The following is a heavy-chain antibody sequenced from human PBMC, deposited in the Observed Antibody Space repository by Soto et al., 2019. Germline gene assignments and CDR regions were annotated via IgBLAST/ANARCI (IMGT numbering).Heavy chain of an antibody. CDR2: IYYSGNT. J-gene: IGHJ4*02. CDR1: GGSISSGDYY. CDR3: ASHCYDNQNFDY. V-gene: IGHV4-30-4*01. D-gene: IGHD3-22*01. Sequence: QVQLQESGPGLVKPSQTLSLTCTVSGGSISSGDYYWSWIRQPPGKGLEWIGYIYYSGNTYYNPSLKSRLTISVDTSKNQFALKLSSVTAADTAVYYCASHCYDNQNFDYWGQGTLVTVSS.